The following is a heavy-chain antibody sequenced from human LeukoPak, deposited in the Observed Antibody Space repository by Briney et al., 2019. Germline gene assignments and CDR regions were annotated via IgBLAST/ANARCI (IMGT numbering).Heavy chain of an antibody. Sequence: SETLSLTCTVSGGSISSSSYYWGWIRQPPGKGLEWIGSIYYSGSTYYNPSLKSRVTISVDTSKNQFSLKLISVTAADTAVYYCARGVIAAGGNDFDYWGQGTLVTVSS. CDR2: IYYSGST. V-gene: IGHV4-39*07. D-gene: IGHD6-13*01. CDR3: ARGVIAAGGNDFDY. J-gene: IGHJ4*02. CDR1: GGSISSSSYY.